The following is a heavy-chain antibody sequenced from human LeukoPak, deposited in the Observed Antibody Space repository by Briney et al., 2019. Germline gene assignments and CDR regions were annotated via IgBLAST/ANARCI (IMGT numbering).Heavy chain of an antibody. CDR3: ARRPLPPEDAFDI. D-gene: IGHD1-14*01. CDR1: GGSIRSSSYY. J-gene: IGHJ3*02. CDR2: IYYSGST. V-gene: IGHV4-39*07. Sequence: SETLSLTCSVSGGSIRSSSYYWGRIRQPPGKGLEWIGSIYYSGSTNYNPSLKSRVTISVDTSKNQFSLKLSSVTAADTAVYYCARRPLPPEDAFDIWGQGTMVTVSS.